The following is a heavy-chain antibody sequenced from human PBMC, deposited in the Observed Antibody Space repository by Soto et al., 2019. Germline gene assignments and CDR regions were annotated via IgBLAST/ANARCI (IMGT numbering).Heavy chain of an antibody. Sequence: PGGSLRLSCQASGFTFSSYAMSWVRQAPGKGLGWVSLVDSSHRAFYADTVKGRFTISRDNSKNTVSLQMNSLRAEDTALYYCAKWLRGGSYYCDFWGQGTMVTVSS. CDR3: AKWLRGGSYYCDF. J-gene: IGHJ4*02. D-gene: IGHD2-15*01. CDR2: VDSSHRA. V-gene: IGHV3-23*05. CDR1: GFTFSSYA.